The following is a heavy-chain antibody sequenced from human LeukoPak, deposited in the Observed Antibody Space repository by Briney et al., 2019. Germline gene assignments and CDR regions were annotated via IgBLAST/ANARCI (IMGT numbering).Heavy chain of an antibody. CDR2: ISSSSSYI. Sequence: GGSLRLSCAASGFTFSSYSMNWVRQAPGKGLEWVSSISSSSSYIYYADSVKGRFTISRGNAKNSLYLQMNSLRAEDTAVYYCARDSYDSSGYPPLYWYFDLWGRGTLVTVSS. V-gene: IGHV3-21*01. D-gene: IGHD3-22*01. CDR1: GFTFSSYS. J-gene: IGHJ2*01. CDR3: ARDSYDSSGYPPLYWYFDL.